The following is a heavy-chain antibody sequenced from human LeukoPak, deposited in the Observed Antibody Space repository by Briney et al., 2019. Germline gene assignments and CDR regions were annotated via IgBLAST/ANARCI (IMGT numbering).Heavy chain of an antibody. CDR1: GFTFSSYW. D-gene: IGHD3-22*01. V-gene: IGHV3-7*01. Sequence: GGSLRLSCAASGFTFSSYWMSWVRQAPGKGLEWVANIKQEGSEKYYVDSVKGRFTISRDNAKNSLYLQMNSLRAEDTAVYYCARGGAYYYDSSGYYETYYFDYWGQGTLVTVSS. J-gene: IGHJ4*02. CDR3: ARGGAYYYDSSGYYETYYFDY. CDR2: IKQEGSEK.